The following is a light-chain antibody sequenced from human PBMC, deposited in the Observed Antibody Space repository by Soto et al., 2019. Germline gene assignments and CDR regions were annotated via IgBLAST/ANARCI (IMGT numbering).Light chain of an antibody. CDR1: QNIRRL. CDR3: QQYNSYS. V-gene: IGKV1-39*01. J-gene: IGKJ1*01. CDR2: GAI. Sequence: DIQMTQSPSTLSASIGDRVTITCRASQNIRRLVNWYQQKPGKAPKPLIYGAINLQSGVPPRFRGSGSGTDFNLTSSSLQPEDFANYYCQQYNSYSFGQGTKVEIK.